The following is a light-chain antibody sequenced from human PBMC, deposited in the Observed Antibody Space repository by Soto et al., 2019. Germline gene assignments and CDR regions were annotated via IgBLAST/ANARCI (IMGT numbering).Light chain of an antibody. CDR3: QQYNSAPIT. Sequence: DIQMTQSPSSLSASVGDRVTITCRASQGISIYLAWYEQKPGKVPKRLIYAASTLQSGVPSRFSGSGSGTDFTLTISSLQPEDVATYYCQQYNSAPITFGQGTRLEIK. V-gene: IGKV1-27*01. CDR2: AAS. CDR1: QGISIY. J-gene: IGKJ5*01.